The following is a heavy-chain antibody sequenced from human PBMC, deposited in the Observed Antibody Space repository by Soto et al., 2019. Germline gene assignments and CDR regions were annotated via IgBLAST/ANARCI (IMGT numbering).Heavy chain of an antibody. D-gene: IGHD5-18*01. V-gene: IGHV2-70*01. Sequence: ESGPTLVNPTQTLTLTCTFSGFSLSTSGMCVSWIRQPPGKALEWLALIDWDDDKYYSTSLKTRLTISKDTSKNQVVLTMTNMDPVDTATYYCARIPFRYSYGPPQAYGMDVWGQGTTVTVSS. CDR1: GFSLSTSGMC. CDR3: ARIPFRYSYGPPQAYGMDV. J-gene: IGHJ6*02. CDR2: IDWDDDK.